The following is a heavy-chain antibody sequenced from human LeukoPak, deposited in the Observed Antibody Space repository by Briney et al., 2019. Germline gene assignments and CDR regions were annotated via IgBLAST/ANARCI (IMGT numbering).Heavy chain of an antibody. CDR1: GGSFSGYY. J-gene: IGHJ6*03. D-gene: IGHD1-1*01. V-gene: IGHV4-34*01. Sequence: SETLSLTCAVYGGSFSGYYWSWIRQPPGKGLEWIGEIDHSGSTNYNPSPKSRVTISVDTSKNQFSLKLSSVTAADTAVYYCASQVRLERRYYYYSMDVWGKGTTVTVSS. CDR2: IDHSGST. CDR3: ASQVRLERRYYYYSMDV.